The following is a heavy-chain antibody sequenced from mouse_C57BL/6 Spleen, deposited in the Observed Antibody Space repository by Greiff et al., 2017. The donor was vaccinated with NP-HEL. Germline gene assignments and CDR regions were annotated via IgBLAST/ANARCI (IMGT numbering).Heavy chain of an antibody. CDR1: GYTFTSYW. CDR3: ARRTTVPAMDY. Sequence: QVQLQQPGAELVKPGASVKLSCKASGYTFTSYWMQWVKQRPGQGLEWIGEIDPSDSYTNYNQKFKGKATLTVDTSSSTAYMQLSSLTSEGSAVYFCARRTTVPAMDYWGQGTSVTVSS. D-gene: IGHD1-1*01. V-gene: IGHV1-50*01. J-gene: IGHJ4*01. CDR2: IDPSDSYT.